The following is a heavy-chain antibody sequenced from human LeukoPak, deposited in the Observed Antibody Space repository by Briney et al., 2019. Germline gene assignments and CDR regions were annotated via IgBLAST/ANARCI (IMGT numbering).Heavy chain of an antibody. D-gene: IGHD1-26*01. CDR3: ARVIVAGALM. CDR1: GYTFINFG. J-gene: IGHJ4*02. Sequence: ASVNLSCKASGYTFINFGTTWVRQAPGQGLEWMGWISAYSGNTNYAQKLHGRVTMTTDTSTSTAYMELRSLRSDDTAVYYCARVIVAGALMWGQGTLVTVSS. CDR2: ISAYSGNT. V-gene: IGHV1-18*04.